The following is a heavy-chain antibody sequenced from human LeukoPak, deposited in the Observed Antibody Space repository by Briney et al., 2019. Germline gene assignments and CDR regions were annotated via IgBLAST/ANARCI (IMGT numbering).Heavy chain of an antibody. Sequence: GGALRLSCAASGFTLSSYAMSGVRQAPGQGLEGVSAICGRGASTYYRDSAKGRFTISRANSKTTLYLQMNSLSAEDTAVYYCSKAIRFTSSSGNQDYWGQGTLVTVSS. D-gene: IGHD6-19*01. J-gene: IGHJ4*02. CDR2: ICGRGAST. CDR1: GFTLSSYA. V-gene: IGHV3-23*01. CDR3: SKAIRFTSSSGNQDY.